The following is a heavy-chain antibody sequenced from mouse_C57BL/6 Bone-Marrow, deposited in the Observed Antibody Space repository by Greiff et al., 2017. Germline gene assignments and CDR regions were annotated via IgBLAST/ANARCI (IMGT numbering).Heavy chain of an antibody. J-gene: IGHJ4*01. CDR1: GYAFTNYL. CDR2: INPGSGGT. V-gene: IGHV1-54*01. D-gene: IGHD2-4*01. CDR3: ARSGDYVYAMDY. Sequence: LQESGAELVRPGTSVKVSCKASGYAFTNYLIEWVKQRPGQGLEWIGVINPGSGGTNYNEKFKGKATLTADKSSSTAYMQLSSLTSEDSAVYFCARSGDYVYAMDYWGQGTSVTVSS.